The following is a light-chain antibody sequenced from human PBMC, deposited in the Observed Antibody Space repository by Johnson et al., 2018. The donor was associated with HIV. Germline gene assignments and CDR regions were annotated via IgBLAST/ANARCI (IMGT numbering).Light chain of an antibody. Sequence: SVLTQPPSVSAAPGQKVTISCSGSSSNIGNNYVSWYQQLPGTAPKLLIYDNNKRPSGIPDRFSGSKSGTSATLVITGLQTGDEADYYCGTWDTSLSAGGVFGSGTKVTVL. CDR1: SSNIGNNY. CDR2: DNN. CDR3: GTWDTSLSAGGV. J-gene: IGLJ1*01. V-gene: IGLV1-51*01.